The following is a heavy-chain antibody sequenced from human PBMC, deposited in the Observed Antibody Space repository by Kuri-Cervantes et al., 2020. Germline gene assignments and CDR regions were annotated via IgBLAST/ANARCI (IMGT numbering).Heavy chain of an antibody. CDR2: ISGSSSTI. J-gene: IGHJ4*02. V-gene: IGHV3-48*01. Sequence: GESLKISCAASGFTFSNYYMNWVRQAPGKGLEWVSSISGSSSTIHYADSVKGRFTISRDNAKNSLYLQMNSLRAEDTAVYYCAKGGGGPQQFNYWGQGTLVTVSS. CDR1: GFTFSNYY. CDR3: AKGGGGPQQFNY. D-gene: IGHD2-15*01.